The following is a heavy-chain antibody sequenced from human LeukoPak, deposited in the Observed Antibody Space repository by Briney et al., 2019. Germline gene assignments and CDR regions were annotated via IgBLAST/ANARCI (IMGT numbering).Heavy chain of an antibody. CDR1: GYTFTSYG. Sequence: ASVKVSCKASGYTFTSYGISWVRQAPGQGLEWMGWISAYNGNTNYAQKLQGRVTMTTDTSTSTAYMELRSLRSDDTAVYYCARVSGSVLPHKAEYFQHWGQGTLVTVSS. CDR3: ARVSGSVLPHKAEYFQH. V-gene: IGHV1-18*01. CDR2: ISAYNGNT. J-gene: IGHJ1*01. D-gene: IGHD3-10*01.